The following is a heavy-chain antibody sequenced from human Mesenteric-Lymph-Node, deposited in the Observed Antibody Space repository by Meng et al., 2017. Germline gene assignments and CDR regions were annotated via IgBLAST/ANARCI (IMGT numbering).Heavy chain of an antibody. CDR2: IYYSGRT. V-gene: IGHV4-61*03. D-gene: IGHD3-22*01. J-gene: IGHJ5*02. CDR3: ARANYFDTRGFNS. CDR1: GGSVSNGNYY. Sequence: QVQRQESGPGLVRPSETLSLPCTVSGGSVSNGNYYWSWIRQPPGKGLEWIGYIYYSGRTDYNPSLKSRVTISVDTSKNHFSLKLSSVAAADTAVYYCARANYFDTRGFNSWGQGTLVTVSS.